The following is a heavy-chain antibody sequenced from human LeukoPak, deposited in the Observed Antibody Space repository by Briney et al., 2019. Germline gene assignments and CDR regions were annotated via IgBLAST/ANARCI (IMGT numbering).Heavy chain of an antibody. CDR2: MNPNSGNT. CDR1: GYTFTSYD. CDR3: ARGRGYDILTGYYTLPNY. J-gene: IGHJ4*02. D-gene: IGHD3-9*01. V-gene: IGHV1-8*01. Sequence: GASVTVSCKASGYTFTSYDINWVRQATGQGLEWMGWMNPNSGNTGYAQKFQGRVTMTRNTSISTAYMELSSLRSEDTAVYYCARGRGYDILTGYYTLPNYWGQGTLVSVSS.